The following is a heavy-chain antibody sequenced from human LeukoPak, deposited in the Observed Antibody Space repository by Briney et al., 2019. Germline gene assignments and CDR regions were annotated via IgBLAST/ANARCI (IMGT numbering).Heavy chain of an antibody. Sequence: PGGSLRLSRAASGFTFTTYWMHWVRQAPGQGLVWVSRINSDGSSTSYADSVKGRFSISRDNARNTLYLQMNSLRAEDTAVYFCARLRCDVGDCYSAGQNFWGQGTLVTVSS. D-gene: IGHD2-21*02. J-gene: IGHJ4*02. CDR1: GFTFTTYW. CDR3: ARLRCDVGDCYSAGQNF. V-gene: IGHV3-74*01. CDR2: INSDGSST.